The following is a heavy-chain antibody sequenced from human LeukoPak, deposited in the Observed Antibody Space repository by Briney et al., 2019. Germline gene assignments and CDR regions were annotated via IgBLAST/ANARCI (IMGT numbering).Heavy chain of an antibody. D-gene: IGHD5-24*01. CDR3: AHGDGYNSGAFDH. V-gene: IGHV4-34*01. Sequence: SETLSLTCAVYGGSFSGYYWSWIRQPPGKGLEWIGEINHSGSTNYNPSLKSRVTISVDTSKNQFSLKLSSVTAADTAVYYCAHGDGYNSGAFDHWGQGTLVTVSS. J-gene: IGHJ4*02. CDR2: INHSGST. CDR1: GGSFSGYY.